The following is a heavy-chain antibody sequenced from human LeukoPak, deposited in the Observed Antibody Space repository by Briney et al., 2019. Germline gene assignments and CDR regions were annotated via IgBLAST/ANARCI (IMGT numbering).Heavy chain of an antibody. J-gene: IGHJ4*02. CDR2: IRYDGSDK. Sequence: GGSLGLSCAASGFTFSSYGMHWVRQAPGKGLEGVAFIRYDGSDKYYADSVKGRFILSRDNSRNTLSLEMNSLRAEDTAVYYCAKDHVGTWSALDYWGQGTLVTVSS. D-gene: IGHD6-13*01. V-gene: IGHV3-30*02. CDR1: GFTFSSYG. CDR3: AKDHVGTWSALDY.